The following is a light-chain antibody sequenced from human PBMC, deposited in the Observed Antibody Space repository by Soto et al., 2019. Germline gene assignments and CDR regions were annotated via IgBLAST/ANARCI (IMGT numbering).Light chain of an antibody. V-gene: IGLV2-14*01. Sequence: QSALTQPASVSGSPGQSITISCTGSSSDIGSYNYVSWYQQHPGQVPKVVIYDVTKRPSGVSDRFSGSKSGNTASLTISGLQAEDEVLYYCSSYTGSSRVIFGGGTKLTVL. CDR2: DVT. J-gene: IGLJ2*01. CDR1: SSDIGSYNY. CDR3: SSYTGSSRVI.